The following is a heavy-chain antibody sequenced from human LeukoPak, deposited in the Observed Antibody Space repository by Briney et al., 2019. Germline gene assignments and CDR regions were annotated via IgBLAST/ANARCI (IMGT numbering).Heavy chain of an antibody. J-gene: IGHJ3*02. CDR1: GFIFSSYG. V-gene: IGHV3-33*01. D-gene: IGHD6-19*01. Sequence: GGSLRLSCAASGFIFSSYGMHWVRQAPGKGLEWVSMIWYDGSNKHYADSVKGRFTTSRDNSKNTVYLQMDSLRAEDTGVYYCARDPPSSGWAFDSWGQGTVVSVSS. CDR3: ARDPPSSGWAFDS. CDR2: IWYDGSNK.